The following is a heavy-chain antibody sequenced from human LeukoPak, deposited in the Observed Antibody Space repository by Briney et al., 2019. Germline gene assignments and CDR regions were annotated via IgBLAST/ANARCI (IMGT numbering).Heavy chain of an antibody. Sequence: AGSLKLSCAASGLTFSSDWLSWVCLGPGTGMEWVANIKQDGSEKFYVASVKGPFTTSIDNAKNSLYLQMNSLRAEDTAVYYSARKTDYGDYWGQGPVVTVSS. CDR1: GLTFSSDW. D-gene: IGHD4-17*01. CDR3: ARKTDYGDY. CDR2: IKQDGSEK. V-gene: IGHV3-7*04. J-gene: IGHJ4*02.